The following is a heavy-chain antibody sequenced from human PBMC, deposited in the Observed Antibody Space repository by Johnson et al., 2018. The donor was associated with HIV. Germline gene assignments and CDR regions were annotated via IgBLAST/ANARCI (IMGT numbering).Heavy chain of an antibody. Sequence: QVQLVETGGGVVQPGRSLRVSCAASGFTFNRYGMHWVRQAPGKGLEWVALISYDGTDTYYADSVKGRFSISRDNSKNTLYLQMNSLRAEDTAVYYCAKDRWGLAYCGGDCYLYDAFDMWGRGTMVTVSS. J-gene: IGHJ3*02. V-gene: IGHV3-30*18. CDR1: GFTFNRYG. D-gene: IGHD2-21*01. CDR3: AKDRWGLAYCGGDCYLYDAFDM. CDR2: ISYDGTDT.